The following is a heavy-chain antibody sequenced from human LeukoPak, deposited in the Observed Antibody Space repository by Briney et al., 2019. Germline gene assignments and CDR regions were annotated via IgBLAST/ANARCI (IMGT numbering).Heavy chain of an antibody. J-gene: IGHJ4*02. D-gene: IGHD3-3*01. Sequence: PGGSLRLSCAASGFTFRNYALSWVRQAPGKGLQWVSGVSDSDNGYYADSVKGRFTISRDNSKNTLYLQMDSLRAEDTAVYFCAKGLSDLEWLLPLDYWGQGTLVTVSS. CDR1: GFTFRNYA. CDR2: VSDSDNG. CDR3: AKGLSDLEWLLPLDY. V-gene: IGHV3-23*01.